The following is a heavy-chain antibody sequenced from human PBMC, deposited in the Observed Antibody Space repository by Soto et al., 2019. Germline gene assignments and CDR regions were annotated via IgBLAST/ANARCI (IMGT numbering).Heavy chain of an antibody. Sequence: SQTLSLTCVISGDSVSSSGACWNWIRQSPSRGLEWLGRIYYRSKWFHDYAASVQSRLTINPDTSRNQFSLQLNFVIPEDTAVYYCARVHYSGGTCLDGLDVWGQGTTVTVSS. CDR3: ARVHYSGGTCLDGLDV. CDR2: IYYRSKWFH. CDR1: GDSVSSSGAC. V-gene: IGHV6-1*01. D-gene: IGHD2-15*01. J-gene: IGHJ6*02.